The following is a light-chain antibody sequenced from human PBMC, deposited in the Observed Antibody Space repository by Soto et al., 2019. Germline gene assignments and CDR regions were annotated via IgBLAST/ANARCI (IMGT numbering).Light chain of an antibody. CDR2: DAS. V-gene: IGKV3-11*01. Sequence: IVLTQSPATLSLSPGERATLSCRASQSVSSYLAWYQQKPGQAPRLLIYDASNRATGIPARFSGSGSGTDFTLTISSLEPEDFAVYCCQQRSNWLTFGGGTKVDIK. J-gene: IGKJ4*01. CDR3: QQRSNWLT. CDR1: QSVSSY.